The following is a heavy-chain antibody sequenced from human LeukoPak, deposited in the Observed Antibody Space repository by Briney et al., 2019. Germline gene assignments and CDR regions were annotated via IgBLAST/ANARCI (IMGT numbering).Heavy chain of an antibody. D-gene: IGHD6-6*01. J-gene: IGHJ4*02. CDR1: GYIFTSYW. CDR2: IYPGDSDT. Sequence: GESLKISCKGSGYIFTSYWIGWVRQMPGKGLEWMGIIYPGDSDTRYSPSFQGQVTISADKSISTAYLQWSSLKASDTAMYYCARSYSSSSRGLVEWGQGTLVTVSS. CDR3: ARSYSSSSRGLVE. V-gene: IGHV5-51*01.